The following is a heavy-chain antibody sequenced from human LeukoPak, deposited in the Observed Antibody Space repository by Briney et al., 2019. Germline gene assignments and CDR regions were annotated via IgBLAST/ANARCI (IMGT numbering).Heavy chain of an antibody. CDR3: ARAYYYGSGTFDI. V-gene: IGHV4-59*01. D-gene: IGHD3-10*01. CDR1: GGSISSYY. J-gene: IGHJ3*02. CDR2: IYYTGST. Sequence: PSETLSLTCTVSGGSISSYYWSWIRQPPGKRLEWIGYIYYTGSTYYNPSLKSRVTISVDTSKNQFSLKLSSVTAADTAVYYCARAYYYGSGTFDIWGRGTLVTVSS.